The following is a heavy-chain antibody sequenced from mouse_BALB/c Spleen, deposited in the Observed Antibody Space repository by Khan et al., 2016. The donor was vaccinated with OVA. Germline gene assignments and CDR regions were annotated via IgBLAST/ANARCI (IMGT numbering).Heavy chain of an antibody. CDR2: IIPSNDYT. D-gene: IGHD2-14*01. J-gene: IGHJ3*01. CDR1: GYTFTTYT. CDR3: AREGAYYRSDGWFAY. V-gene: IGHV1-4*01. Sequence: VQLQQSGAELVRPGASVKMSCKASGYTFTTYTIHWVKQRPGQGLEWIGSIIPSNDYTNYNQKFKDRATLTADKSSSTAYMQLSSLASEDSSVYYCAREGAYYRSDGWFAYWGQGTLVTVSA.